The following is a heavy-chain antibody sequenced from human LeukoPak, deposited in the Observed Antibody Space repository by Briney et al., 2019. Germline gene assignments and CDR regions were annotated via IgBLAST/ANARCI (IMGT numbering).Heavy chain of an antibody. CDR2: ISNDGNIK. CDR3: AKGQDYGSGTPCGH. J-gene: IGHJ4*02. D-gene: IGHD3-10*01. CDR1: GFPFSRYS. Sequence: GGSLRLSCAASGFPFSRYSMHWVRQAPGKGLECVAVISNDGNIKYYADSVKGRFTISRDNSKNTLYLQMNGLRAEDTAVYYCAKGQDYGSGTPCGHWGQGTLVTVSS. V-gene: IGHV3-30-3*01.